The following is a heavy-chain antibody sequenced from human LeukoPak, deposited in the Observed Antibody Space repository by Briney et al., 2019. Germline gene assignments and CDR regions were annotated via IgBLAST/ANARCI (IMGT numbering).Heavy chain of an antibody. J-gene: IGHJ4*02. CDR2: INPKSGGT. CDR1: GYTFSGYY. D-gene: IGHD6-13*01. V-gene: IGHV1-2*02. CDR3: ARARYSSSWYFGC. Sequence: GASVTVSCKASGYTFSGYYMHWVRLAPGQGLEWMGWINPKSGGTSYAQKFQGRVTMTRDTSITTAYMDLSRLRSDDTAVYYCARARYSSSWYFGCWGQGILVTVSS.